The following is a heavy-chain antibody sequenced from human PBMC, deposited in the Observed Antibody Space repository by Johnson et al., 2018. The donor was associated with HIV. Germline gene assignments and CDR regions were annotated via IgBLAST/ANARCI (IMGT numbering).Heavy chain of an antibody. CDR3: AKDLFTGREDDAFDI. CDR2: ISGGST. D-gene: IGHD1-14*01. J-gene: IGHJ3*02. CDR1: GFTVSSNE. Sequence: VQLVESRGVLVQPGGSLRLSCAASGFTVSSNEMSWVRQAPGKGLEWVSSISGGSTYYADSRKGRFTISRDNSKNTLHLQMNSLRAEDTAVYYCAKDLFTGREDDAFDIWGQGTMVTVSS. V-gene: IGHV3-38-3*01.